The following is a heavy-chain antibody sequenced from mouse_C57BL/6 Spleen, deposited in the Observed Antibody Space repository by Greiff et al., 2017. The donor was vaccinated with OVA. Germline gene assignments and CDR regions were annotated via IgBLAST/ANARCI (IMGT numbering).Heavy chain of an antibody. J-gene: IGHJ3*01. CDR3: ARWGNMSSFAD. CDR2: IDPSDSYT. V-gene: IGHV1-50*01. Sequence: QVQLQQPGAELVKPGASVKLSCKASGYTFTSYWMQWVKQRPGQGLEWIGEIDPSDSYTNYNQKFKGQATLTVDTSSSTAYMQLSSLTSEDSAVYYCARWGNMSSFADWGKGTLVTVAA. CDR1: GYTFTSYW. D-gene: IGHD2-3*01.